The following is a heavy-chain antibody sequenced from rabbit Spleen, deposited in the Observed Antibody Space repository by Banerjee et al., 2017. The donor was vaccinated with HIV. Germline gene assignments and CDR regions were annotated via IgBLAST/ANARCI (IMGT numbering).Heavy chain of an antibody. V-gene: IGHV1S45*01. J-gene: IGHJ6*01. Sequence: QEQLEESGGGLVQPEGSLTLSCTASGFSFSNKAVMCWVRQAPGKGLEWIACINAATAKPVYATWAKGRFTISRTSSTTVTLQMTSLTVADTATYFCARDTSSSFSSYGMDLWGPGTLVTVS. D-gene: IGHD1-1*01. CDR2: INAATAKP. CDR3: ARDTSSSFSSYGMDL. CDR1: GFSFSNKAV.